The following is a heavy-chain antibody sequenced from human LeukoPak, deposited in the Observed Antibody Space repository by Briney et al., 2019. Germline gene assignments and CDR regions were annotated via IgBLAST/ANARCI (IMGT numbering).Heavy chain of an antibody. D-gene: IGHD3-3*01. CDR2: IYYSGST. J-gene: IGHJ4*02. V-gene: IGHV4-59*05. CDR3: ARQGYYDFWSGQHDY. Sequence: PSETLSLTCTVSGGSISSYYWSWIRQPPGKGLEWIGSIYYSGSTYYNPSLKSRVTISVDTSKNQFSLKLSSVTAADTAVYYCARQGYYDFWSGQHDYWGQGTLVTVSS. CDR1: GGSISSYY.